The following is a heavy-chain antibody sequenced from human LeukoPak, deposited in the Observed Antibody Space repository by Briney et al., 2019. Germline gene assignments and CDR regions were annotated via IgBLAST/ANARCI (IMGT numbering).Heavy chain of an antibody. J-gene: IGHJ4*02. CDR2: IRYDGSNK. D-gene: IGHD2-2*01. CDR3: AKDRCSSTSCYGDY. CDR1: GFTFSSYG. V-gene: IGHV3-30*02. Sequence: GGSLRLSCAASGFTFSSYGMHWVRQAPGKGLEWVAFIRYDGSNKYYADSVKGRFTISRDNSKNTLYLQMNSLRAGDTAVYYCAKDRCSSTSCYGDYWGQGTLVTVSS.